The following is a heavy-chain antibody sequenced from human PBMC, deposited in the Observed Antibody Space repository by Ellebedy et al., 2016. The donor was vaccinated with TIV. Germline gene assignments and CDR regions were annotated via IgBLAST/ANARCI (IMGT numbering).Heavy chain of an antibody. CDR2: IYTSGST. V-gene: IGHV4-4*07. Sequence: SETLSLTXTVSGGSISSYYWSWIRQPAGKGLEWIGRIYTSGSTYYNPSLKSRVTISVDTSKNQFSLKLSSVTAADTAVYYCARMRVVPASRGGYYYGMDVWGQGTTVTVSS. CDR1: GGSISSYY. CDR3: ARMRVVPASRGGYYYGMDV. J-gene: IGHJ6*02. D-gene: IGHD2-2*01.